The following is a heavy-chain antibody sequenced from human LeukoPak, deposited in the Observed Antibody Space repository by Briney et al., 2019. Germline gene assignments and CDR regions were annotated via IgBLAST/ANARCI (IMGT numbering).Heavy chain of an antibody. V-gene: IGHV3-33*01. CDR2: IWYDGSNK. D-gene: IGHD1-14*01. CDR1: GFTFSSYG. CDR3: ATSTEGDAFDI. Sequence: HPGGSLRLSCAASGFTFSSYGMHWVRQAPGKGLEWVAVIWYDGSNKYYADSVKGRFTISRDNSKNTLYLQMNSLRAEDTAVYYCATSTEGDAFDIWGQGTMVTVSS. J-gene: IGHJ3*02.